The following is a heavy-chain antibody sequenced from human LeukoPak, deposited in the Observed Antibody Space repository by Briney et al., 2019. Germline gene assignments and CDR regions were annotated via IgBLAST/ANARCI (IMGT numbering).Heavy chain of an antibody. Sequence: GGSLRLPCAASGFTFSDYYMSWIRQAPGKGLEWVSYISSSGSTIYYADSVKGRFTISRDNAKNSLYLQMNSLRAEDTAVYYCARDSGSGWYHYYYYGADVWGQGTTVTVSS. CDR2: ISSSGSTI. CDR3: ARDSGSGWYHYYYYGADV. J-gene: IGHJ6*02. V-gene: IGHV3-11*01. D-gene: IGHD6-19*01. CDR1: GFTFSDYY.